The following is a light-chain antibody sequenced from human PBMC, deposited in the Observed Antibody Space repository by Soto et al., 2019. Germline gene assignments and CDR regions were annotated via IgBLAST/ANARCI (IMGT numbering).Light chain of an antibody. J-gene: IGKJ5*01. CDR2: GAS. V-gene: IGKV3-20*01. CDR1: QSISSDY. CDR3: QQYGSSPPIT. Sequence: EVVLTQSPDTLSLSPGERATLSCRASQSISSDYLVWYQQKPGQAPRLLIYGASSRATGIPDRFSGSGSGTDFTLTISRLEPEDFAVYYCQQYGSSPPITFGQGTRLEI.